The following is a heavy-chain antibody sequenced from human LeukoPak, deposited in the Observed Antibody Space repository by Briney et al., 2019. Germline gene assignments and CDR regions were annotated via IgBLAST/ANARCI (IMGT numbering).Heavy chain of an antibody. D-gene: IGHD5-18*01. Sequence: GGSLRLSCAASGFTFSSEAMSWVRQAPGKGLEWVSAISGSGGSTYYADSVRGRFSISRDNSKNTLYLEMSSLRGEDTGIFYCAREEYKYGLGALDVWGQGTTVTVSS. V-gene: IGHV3-23*01. CDR2: ISGSGGST. J-gene: IGHJ6*02. CDR3: AREEYKYGLGALDV. CDR1: GFTFSSEA.